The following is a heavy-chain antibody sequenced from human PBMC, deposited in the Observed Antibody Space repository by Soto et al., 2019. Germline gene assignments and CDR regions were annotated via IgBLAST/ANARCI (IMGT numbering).Heavy chain of an antibody. CDR2: FSVSGGST. Sequence: GGSLRLSCAASGFTFSNYAMSWVRQAPGKGLEWVSVFSVSGGSTYYADSVKGRFTISRDNSKNALYLQMNSLRAEDTAVYFCAKGATAAAVYYSDYWGQGTLVTVSS. CDR3: AKGATAAAVYYSDY. CDR1: GFTFSNYA. J-gene: IGHJ4*02. V-gene: IGHV3-23*01. D-gene: IGHD6-13*01.